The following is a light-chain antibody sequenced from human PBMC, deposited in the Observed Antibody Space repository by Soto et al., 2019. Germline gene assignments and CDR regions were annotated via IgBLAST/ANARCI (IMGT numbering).Light chain of an antibody. J-gene: IGKJ4*01. CDR2: AAS. V-gene: IGKV1-39*01. CDR3: QQSHSAPLY. Sequence: DIQLTQSPSSLAASIGYRVTITCRASQNIATHLNWYLQKPGKSPRLLIHAASTLEGEVASRFSGSGSGTEFTLTIASLQVEDSATYYCQQSHSAPLYFGGGTKLEIK. CDR1: QNIATH.